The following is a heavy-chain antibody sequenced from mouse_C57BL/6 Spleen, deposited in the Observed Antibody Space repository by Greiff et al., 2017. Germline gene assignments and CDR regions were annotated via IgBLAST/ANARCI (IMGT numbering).Heavy chain of an antibody. D-gene: IGHD2-4*01. V-gene: IGHV1-7*01. Sequence: VKLVESGAELAKPGASVKLSCKASGYTFTSYWMHWVKQRPGQGLEWIGYINPSSGYTKYNQKFKDKATLTADKSSSTAYMQLSSLTYEDSAVYYCARSEEPLYYDYEGGDFDVWGTGTTVTVSS. CDR2: INPSSGYT. CDR1: GYTFTSYW. J-gene: IGHJ1*03. CDR3: ARSEEPLYYDYEGGDFDV.